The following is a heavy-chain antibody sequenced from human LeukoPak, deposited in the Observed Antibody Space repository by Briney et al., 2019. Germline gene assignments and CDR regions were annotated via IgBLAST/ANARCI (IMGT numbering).Heavy chain of an antibody. D-gene: IGHD1-26*01. CDR1: GGSISSYY. J-gene: IGHJ4*02. CDR3: AREGGVGAFDY. V-gene: IGHV4-59*01. Sequence: SETLSLTCTVSGGSISSYYWSWIRQPPGKGLEWIGYIYYSGGTNYNPSLKSRVTISVDTSTNQFSLKLTSVTAADTAVYYCAREGGVGAFDYWGQGTLVTVSS. CDR2: IYYSGGT.